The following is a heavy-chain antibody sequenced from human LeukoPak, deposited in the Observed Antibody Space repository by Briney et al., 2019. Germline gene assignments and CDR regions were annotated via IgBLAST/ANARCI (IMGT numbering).Heavy chain of an antibody. J-gene: IGHJ4*01. V-gene: IGHV3-23*01. CDR2: ISGSGGST. D-gene: IGHD1-26*01. Sequence: GGSLRLSCAASGFTFSSYAMSWVRQASGKGLEWVSAISGSGGSTYYADSVKGRFTISRDNSKNTLYLQMNSLRAEDTAVYYCARVADSGRTDYFDYWGQEPWSPSPQ. CDR1: GFTFSSYA. CDR3: ARVADSGRTDYFDY.